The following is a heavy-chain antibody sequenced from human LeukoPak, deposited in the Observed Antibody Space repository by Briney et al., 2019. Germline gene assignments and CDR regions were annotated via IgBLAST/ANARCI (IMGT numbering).Heavy chain of an antibody. V-gene: IGHV4-39*01. Sequence: KSSETLSLTCTVSGDSVGSSTYYWGWIRQPPGKGLEWIGSIYYSGSTYYNPSLKSRVTISVDTSKNQFSLKLSSVTAADTAVYYCASQISSSWYDYWGQGTLVTVSS. D-gene: IGHD6-13*01. CDR2: IYYSGST. J-gene: IGHJ4*02. CDR3: ASQISSSWYDY. CDR1: GDSVGSSTYY.